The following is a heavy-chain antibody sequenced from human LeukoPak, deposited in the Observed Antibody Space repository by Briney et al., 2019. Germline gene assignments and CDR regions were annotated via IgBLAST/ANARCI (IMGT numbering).Heavy chain of an antibody. CDR1: GFTVSSNY. CDR2: IYSGGSI. V-gene: IGHV3-66*02. CDR3: ARLSGYSKWFDP. D-gene: IGHD3-3*01. Sequence: GRSLRLSCAASGFTVSSNYMSWVRQAPGKGLEWVSVIYSGGSIYYADSVKGRFTISRDNSKNTLYLQMNSLRAEDTAVYYCARLSGYSKWFDPWGQGTLVTVSS. J-gene: IGHJ5*02.